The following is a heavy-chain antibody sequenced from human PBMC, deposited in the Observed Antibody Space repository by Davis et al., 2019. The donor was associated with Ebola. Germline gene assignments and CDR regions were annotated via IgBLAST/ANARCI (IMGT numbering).Heavy chain of an antibody. J-gene: IGHJ6*02. CDR3: ARHYYGDNRYGMDV. CDR2: ISPGYSET. V-gene: IGHV5-51*01. Sequence: GESLKISCKGAGYLFTTYWIGWVXLIPAXSLSXXLSISPGYSETRYSPSFQGQVTISADKSISTAYLQWSSLKASDTAIYYCARHYYGDNRYGMDVWGQGTTVTVSS. D-gene: IGHD4-17*01. CDR1: GYLFTTYW.